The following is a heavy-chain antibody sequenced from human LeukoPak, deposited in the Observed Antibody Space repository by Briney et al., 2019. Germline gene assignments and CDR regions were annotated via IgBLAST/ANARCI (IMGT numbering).Heavy chain of an antibody. D-gene: IGHD5-18*01. CDR1: GFTFSSYA. CDR2: ISYDGSNK. Sequence: PGGSLRLSCAASGFTFSSYAMSWVRQAPGKGLEWVAVISYDGSNKYYADSVKGRFTISRDNSKNTLYLQMNSLRAEDTAVYYCATQLWPGGGPGYWGQGTLVTVSS. CDR3: ATQLWPGGGPGY. V-gene: IGHV3-30*03. J-gene: IGHJ4*02.